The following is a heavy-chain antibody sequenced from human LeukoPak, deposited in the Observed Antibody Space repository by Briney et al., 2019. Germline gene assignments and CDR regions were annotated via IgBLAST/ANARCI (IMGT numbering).Heavy chain of an antibody. D-gene: IGHD3-16*01. V-gene: IGHV3-30-3*01. Sequence: GGSLILSCAASGFTFSSYSMHWFRQAPAEGLEGVAVISYDGDNKKYTNSVMGRFTISRDNSKSTLYLQMSSLRAEDTAVYYCARVPYDSGTYDYWGQGTLVTVSS. CDR2: ISYDGDNK. J-gene: IGHJ4*02. CDR1: GFTFSSYS. CDR3: ARVPYDSGTYDY.